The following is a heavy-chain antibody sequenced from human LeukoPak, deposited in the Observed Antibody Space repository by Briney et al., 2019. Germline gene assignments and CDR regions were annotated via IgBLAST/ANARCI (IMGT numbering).Heavy chain of an antibody. J-gene: IGHJ4*02. CDR3: AHRRDGSGSYYNYYFDY. Sequence: SGPTLVNPTQTLTLTCTFSGFSLSTRGVGVGWIRQPPGKALEWLPLIYWDDDKRYSPSLKSRLTITKDTSKNQVVLTMTNMDPVDTATYYCAHRRDGSGSYYNYYFDYWGQGTLVTVSS. V-gene: IGHV2-5*02. D-gene: IGHD3-10*01. CDR1: GFSLSTRGVG. CDR2: IYWDDDK.